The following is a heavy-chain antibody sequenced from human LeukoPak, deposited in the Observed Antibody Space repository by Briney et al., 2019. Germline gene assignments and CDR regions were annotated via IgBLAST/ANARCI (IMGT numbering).Heavy chain of an antibody. D-gene: IGHD6-13*01. Sequence: GRSLSLSCAASGFTFSDFGMHWVRQAPGKGLEWVAVIWYDGSHKYYADSVKGRFIISRDSSKNTLYLQMNSLRVEDTAVYYCARGAYSSTWFVDYWGQGALVAVTS. CDR3: ARGAYSSTWFVDY. V-gene: IGHV3-33*01. J-gene: IGHJ4*02. CDR2: IWYDGSHK. CDR1: GFTFSDFG.